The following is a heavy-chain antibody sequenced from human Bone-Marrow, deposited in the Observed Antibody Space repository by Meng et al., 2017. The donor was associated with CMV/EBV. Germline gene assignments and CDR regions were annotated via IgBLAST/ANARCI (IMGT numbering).Heavy chain of an antibody. Sequence: GGSLRLSCAASGFTFSSYSMNWVRQAPGKGLEWVSSISSSSSYIYYADSVKGRFTISRDNAKNSLYLQMNSLRAEDTAVYYCARDRSCYYSALDYWGQGTLVTVSS. D-gene: IGHD3-22*01. CDR1: GFTFSSYS. J-gene: IGHJ4*02. CDR2: ISSSSSYI. CDR3: ARDRSCYYSALDY. V-gene: IGHV3-21*01.